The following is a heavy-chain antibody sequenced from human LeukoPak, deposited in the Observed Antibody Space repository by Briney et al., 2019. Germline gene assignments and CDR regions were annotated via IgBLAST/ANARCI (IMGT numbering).Heavy chain of an antibody. J-gene: IGHJ6*03. CDR3: ARDHLPAGAPGYYMDV. Sequence: SETLSLTCTVSGGSVSSHFWSWIRQPPGKGLEWIGYIYNSGITNYNPSLKSRVTMSVDTSKNQFSLMLRSVTAADTAVYYCARDHLPAGAPGYYMDVWGKGTTVTVSS. V-gene: IGHV4-59*02. D-gene: IGHD4/OR15-4a*01. CDR2: IYNSGIT. CDR1: GGSVSSHF.